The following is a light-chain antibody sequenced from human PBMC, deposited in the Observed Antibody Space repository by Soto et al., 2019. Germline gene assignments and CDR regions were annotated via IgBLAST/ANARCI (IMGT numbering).Light chain of an antibody. J-gene: IGLJ1*01. CDR3: SPYTRSSTQV. CDR1: SSDVGGYNY. V-gene: IGLV2-14*01. CDR2: EGN. Sequence: QSALTQPASISGSPGQSITSSCTGTSSDVGGYNYVSWYQQHPGKAPKLMIYEGNNRPSRGSNRFSGSKSANTAYLTLSALPAEDEADSYCSPYTRSSTQVLGTRIKVTVL.